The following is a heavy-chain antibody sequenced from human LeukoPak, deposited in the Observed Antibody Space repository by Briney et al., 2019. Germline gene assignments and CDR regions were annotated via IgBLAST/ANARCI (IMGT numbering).Heavy chain of an antibody. J-gene: IGHJ4*02. V-gene: IGHV3-7*01. CDR1: GFTFSSYW. CDR3: ARRSGLTTIDY. Sequence: PGGSLRLSCAASGFTFSSYWMSWVRQAPGKGLEWVANIKEDGSEKYYVDCVKGRFTISRDNAKNSLYLQMNSLRAEDTAVYYCARRSGLTTIDYWGQGTLVTVSP. CDR2: IKEDGSEK. D-gene: IGHD4-17*01.